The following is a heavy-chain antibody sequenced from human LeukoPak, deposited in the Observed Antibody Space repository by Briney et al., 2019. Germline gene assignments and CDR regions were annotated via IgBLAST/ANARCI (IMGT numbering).Heavy chain of an antibody. Sequence: GGSLRLSCAASGFTFSSYAMSWVRQAPGKGLEWVSAIGGSGGSTYYADSVKGRFTISRDNSKNTLYLQLNSLRAEDTAVYYCAKDWDVVVVAAMDYWGQGTLVTVSS. CDR2: IGGSGGST. CDR3: AKDWDVVVVAAMDY. D-gene: IGHD2-15*01. CDR1: GFTFSSYA. V-gene: IGHV3-23*01. J-gene: IGHJ4*02.